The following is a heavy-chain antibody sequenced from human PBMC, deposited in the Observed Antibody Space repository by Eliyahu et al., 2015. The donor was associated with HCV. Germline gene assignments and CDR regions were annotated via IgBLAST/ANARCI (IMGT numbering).Heavy chain of an antibody. D-gene: IGHD3-16*01. CDR1: SYG. CDR3: AKDRGGTTFQYYFCF. V-gene: IGHV3-30*18. Sequence: SYGMHWVRQAPGKGLEWVAVISYDGSNKYYADSVKGRFTISRDNSKNTLYLQMNSLRAEDTAVYYCAKDRGGTTFQYYFCFWGQGTLVTVSS. CDR2: ISYDGSNK. J-gene: IGHJ4*02.